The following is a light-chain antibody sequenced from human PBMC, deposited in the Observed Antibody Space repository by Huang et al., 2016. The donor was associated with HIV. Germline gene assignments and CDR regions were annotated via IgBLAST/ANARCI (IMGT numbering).Light chain of an antibody. Sequence: DIQMTQSPSTLSASVGDRVTITCRASQSVSSWLAWYQQKPGKAPKRLIYQASSLESGDPSRFSGSGSGTEFTLAISSLQPDDFATYYCQQYKSYPYTFGQGTNLEIK. V-gene: IGKV1-5*03. CDR3: QQYKSYPYT. CDR1: QSVSSW. J-gene: IGKJ2*01. CDR2: QAS.